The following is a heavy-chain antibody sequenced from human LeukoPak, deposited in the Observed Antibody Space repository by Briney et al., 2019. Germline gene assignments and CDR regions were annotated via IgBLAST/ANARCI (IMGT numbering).Heavy chain of an antibody. V-gene: IGHV3-48*01. CDR2: ISSSSGTI. CDR3: ARDPYSGSFSDAFDI. Sequence: GGSLRLSCAASGFTFSSYAMNWVRQAPGKGLEWVSYISSSSGTIYYADSVKGRFTISRDNAKKSLYLQMNSLRAEDTAVYYCARDPYSGSFSDAFDIWGQGTMVTVSS. J-gene: IGHJ3*02. D-gene: IGHD1-26*01. CDR1: GFTFSSYA.